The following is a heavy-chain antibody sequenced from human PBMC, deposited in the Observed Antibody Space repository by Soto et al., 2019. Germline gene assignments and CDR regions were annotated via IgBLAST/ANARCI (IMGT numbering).Heavy chain of an antibody. CDR3: ARVGPYNWFDP. CDR2: ISAYNGNT. Sequence: ASVKGACKASVYAMTIYYSSWVRQAQGQGLEWMGWISAYNGNTNYAQKLQGRVTMTTDTSTSTAYMELRSLRSVDTAVYYCARVGPYNWFDPWGQGTLVTAPQ. CDR1: VYAMTIYY. J-gene: IGHJ5*02. D-gene: IGHD3-10*01. V-gene: IGHV1-18*01.